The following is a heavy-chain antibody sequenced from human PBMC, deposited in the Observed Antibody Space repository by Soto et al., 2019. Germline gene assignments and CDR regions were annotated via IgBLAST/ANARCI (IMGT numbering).Heavy chain of an antibody. CDR1: VFTFSSYA. D-gene: IGHD4-17*01. CDR3: ARDQLLGTTVTVFDY. V-gene: IGHV3-30-3*01. J-gene: IGHJ4*02. Sequence: QVQLVESGGGVVQPGRSLRLSCAASVFTFSSYAMHWVRQAPGKGLEWVAVISYDGSNKYYADSVKGRFTISRDNSKNTLYLQMNSLRAEDTAVYYCARDQLLGTTVTVFDYWGQGTPVTVSP. CDR2: ISYDGSNK.